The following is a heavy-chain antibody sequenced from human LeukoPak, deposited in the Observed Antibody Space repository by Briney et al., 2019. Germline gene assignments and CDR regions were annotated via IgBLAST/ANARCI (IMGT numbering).Heavy chain of an antibody. D-gene: IGHD6-19*01. CDR2: ISAYNGNT. V-gene: IGHV1-18*01. CDR1: GYTFTSYG. CDR3: ARDPGGAWFIAVAGFDS. J-gene: IGHJ4*02. Sequence: ASVKVSCKASGYTFTSYGISWVRQAPGQGLEWMGWISAYNGNTNYAQKLQGRVTMTTDTSTSTAYMELRSLRSDDTAVYYCARDPGGAWFIAVAGFDSWGQGTLVTVSS.